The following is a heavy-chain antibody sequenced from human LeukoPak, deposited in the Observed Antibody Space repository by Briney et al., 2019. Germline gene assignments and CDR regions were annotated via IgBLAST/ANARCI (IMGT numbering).Heavy chain of an antibody. CDR2: FYYTGSI. V-gene: IGHV4-61*01. CDR3: ARDLASPGGAHYYYYGMDV. D-gene: IGHD3-10*01. Sequence: PSETLSLTCTVSGGSVSGGSYYWSWIRQPPGKGLEWIGYFYYTGSINYNPSLKSRVTISVDTSKNQFSLRLSSVTAADTAVYYCARDLASPGGAHYYYYGMDVWGQGTTVTVSS. J-gene: IGHJ6*02. CDR1: GGSVSGGSYY.